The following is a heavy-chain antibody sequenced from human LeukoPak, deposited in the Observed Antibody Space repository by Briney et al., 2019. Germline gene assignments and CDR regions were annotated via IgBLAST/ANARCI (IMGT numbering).Heavy chain of an antibody. V-gene: IGHV1-2*02. CDR1: GYAFTGYY. J-gene: IGHJ4*02. CDR3: ARDVDTAILY. CDR2: INPNSGGT. D-gene: IGHD5-18*01. Sequence: ASVKVSCKASGYAFTGYYLHWVRQAAGRGLEWMGWINPNSGGTNYARKFQGRVTMTRDTSISTAYMELSRLRSDDTAVYYCARDVDTAILYWGQGTLVTVSS.